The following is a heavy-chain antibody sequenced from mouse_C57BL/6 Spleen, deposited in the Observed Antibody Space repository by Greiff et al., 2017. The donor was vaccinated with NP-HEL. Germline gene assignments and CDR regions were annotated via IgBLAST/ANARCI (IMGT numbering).Heavy chain of an antibody. CDR3: IYGSSYDWYFDV. CDR1: GFTFSNYW. Sequence: EVMLVESGGGLVQPGGSMKLSCVASGFTFSNYWMNWVRQSPEKGLEWVAQIRLKSDNYATHYAESVKGRFTISRDDSKSSVYLQMNNLRAEDTGIYYCIYGSSYDWYFDVWGTGTTVTVSS. D-gene: IGHD1-1*01. J-gene: IGHJ1*03. V-gene: IGHV6-3*01. CDR2: IRLKSDNYAT.